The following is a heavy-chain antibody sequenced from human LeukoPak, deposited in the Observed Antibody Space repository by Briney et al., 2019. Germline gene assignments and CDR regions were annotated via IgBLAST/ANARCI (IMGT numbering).Heavy chain of an antibody. Sequence: ASVKVSCKASVSTFTDYYVDWVRQAPGQGLEWMGWIDPNSGGTNYAQKFQGRVTMTRDTSINTAYMELSRLRSDDTAVYYCARGLGPGYCSGGPCYPNLYFDYWGQGTLVTVSS. V-gene: IGHV1-2*02. J-gene: IGHJ4*02. CDR2: IDPNSGGT. CDR1: VSTFTDYY. D-gene: IGHD2-8*02. CDR3: ARGLGPGYCSGGPCYPNLYFDY.